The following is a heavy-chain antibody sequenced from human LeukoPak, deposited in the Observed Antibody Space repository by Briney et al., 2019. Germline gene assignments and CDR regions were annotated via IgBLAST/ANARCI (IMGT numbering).Heavy chain of an antibody. D-gene: IGHD5-18*01. CDR3: ASDYGDPAYSYGPAYFEY. Sequence: PGGSLRLSCAASGFTFSSNSMNWVRQAPGKGLEWVSSISSSSYYIYYADSVKGRFTLSRDNAKNSLYLQMNSLRAEDMAVYYCASDYGDPAYSYGPAYFEYWGQGTLVTVSS. V-gene: IGHV3-21*01. CDR1: GFTFSSNS. J-gene: IGHJ4*02. CDR2: ISSSSYYI.